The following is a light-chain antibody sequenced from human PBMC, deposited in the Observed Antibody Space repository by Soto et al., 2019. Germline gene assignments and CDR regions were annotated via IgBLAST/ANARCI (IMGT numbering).Light chain of an antibody. V-gene: IGLV2-14*01. CDR3: SSYTSSSTLETV. CDR1: SSAVGGYNY. Sequence: QSALTQPASVSGSPGQSITISCSGTSSAVGGYNYVSWYQQHPGKAPKLMIYDISNRPSWVSNRFSGSKSGNTASLTISGLQAEDEADYYCSSYTSSSTLETVFGGGTKLTVL. J-gene: IGLJ2*01. CDR2: DIS.